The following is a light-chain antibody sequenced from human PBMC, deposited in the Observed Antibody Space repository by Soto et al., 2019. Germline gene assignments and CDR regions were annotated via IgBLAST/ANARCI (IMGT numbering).Light chain of an antibody. CDR3: QQYYSTPRT. CDR1: QSVLYSSNNKDY. J-gene: IGKJ1*01. Sequence: DVVMTQSPDSLAVSLGERATINCKSSQSVLYSSNNKDYLAWYQQKPGQPPKLLIYWASTRESGVPDRFSVSGSGTDFTLTISSLQVEDVAVYYCQQYYSTPRTFGEGPKVEIK. V-gene: IGKV4-1*01. CDR2: WAS.